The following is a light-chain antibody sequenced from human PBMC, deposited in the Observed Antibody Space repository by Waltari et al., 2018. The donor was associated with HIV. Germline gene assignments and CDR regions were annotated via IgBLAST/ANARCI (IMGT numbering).Light chain of an antibody. Sequence: QSALTQPASVSGSPGQSITISCTGASSDVGTYDLVSWYQHLPGKAPKLMIYEVTKRPSGVSNSFSGSQSGNTASLTISGLQTDDEADYYCCTFAGSSTPVVFGGGTKLTVL. CDR2: EVT. CDR3: CTFAGSSTPVV. CDR1: SSDVGTYDL. V-gene: IGLV2-23*02. J-gene: IGLJ2*01.